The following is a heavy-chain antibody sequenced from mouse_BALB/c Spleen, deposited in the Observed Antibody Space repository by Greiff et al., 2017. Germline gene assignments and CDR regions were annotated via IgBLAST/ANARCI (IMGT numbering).Heavy chain of an antibody. CDR2: ISDGGSYT. Sequence: DVKLVESGGGLVKPGGSLKLSCAASGFTFSDYYMYWVRQTPEKRLEWVATISDGGSYTYYPDSVKGRFTISRDNAKNNLYLQMSSLKSEDTAMYYCAREGVLDYWGQGTSVTVSS. J-gene: IGHJ4*01. CDR1: GFTFSDYY. V-gene: IGHV5-4*02. CDR3: AREGVLDY.